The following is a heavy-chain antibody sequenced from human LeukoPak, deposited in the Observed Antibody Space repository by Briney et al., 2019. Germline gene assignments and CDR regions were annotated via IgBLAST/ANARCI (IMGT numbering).Heavy chain of an antibody. CDR3: ARALPGIAAAGTFDY. V-gene: IGHV4-59*01. CDR1: GGSISSYY. D-gene: IGHD6-13*01. Sequence: SETLSLTCTVSGGSISSYYRSWIRQPPGKGLEWIGYIYYSGSTNYNPSLKSRVTISVDTSKNQFSLKLSSVTAADTAVYYCARALPGIAAAGTFDYWGQGTLVTVSS. J-gene: IGHJ4*02. CDR2: IYYSGST.